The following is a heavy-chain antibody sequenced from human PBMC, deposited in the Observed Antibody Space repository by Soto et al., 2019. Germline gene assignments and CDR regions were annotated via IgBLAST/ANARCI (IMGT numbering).Heavy chain of an antibody. Sequence: GGSLRLSCAASGFTFSNAWMNWVRQAPGKGLEWVGRIKSKTDGGTTDYAAPVKGRFTISRDDSKNTLYLQMNSLKTEDTAVYYCTTPKQALYYDFWSGYSGDNWFDPWGQGTLVTVSS. J-gene: IGHJ5*02. CDR3: TTPKQALYYDFWSGYSGDNWFDP. V-gene: IGHV3-15*07. D-gene: IGHD3-3*01. CDR1: GFTFSNAW. CDR2: IKSKTDGGTT.